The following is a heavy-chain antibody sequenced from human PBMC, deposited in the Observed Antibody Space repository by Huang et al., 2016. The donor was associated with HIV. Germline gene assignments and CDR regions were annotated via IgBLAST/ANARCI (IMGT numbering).Heavy chain of an antibody. CDR1: GDSFTSLP. Sequence: QVHLVQSGAEVKKPGSSVKVSCKASGDSFTSLPINWVRQAPGQGLEWMGWVFPLLGAATSERKFRGRVTISADESTSTSYMELSRLRSDDTAMYYCATSTPMLGESGGWSGKVVITENVPYVDWGQGTLVTVSS. D-gene: IGHD3-22*01. V-gene: IGHV1-69*11. CDR2: VFPLLGAA. CDR3: ATSTPMLGESGGWSGKVVITENVPYVD. J-gene: IGHJ4*02.